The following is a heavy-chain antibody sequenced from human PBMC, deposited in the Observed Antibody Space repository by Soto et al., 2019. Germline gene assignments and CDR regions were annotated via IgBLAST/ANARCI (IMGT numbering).Heavy chain of an antibody. CDR2: MNPNSGNT. CDR3: AYRIAAAY. J-gene: IGHJ4*02. CDR1: GYTFTSYD. D-gene: IGHD6-25*01. Sequence: QVQLVQSGAEVKKPGASVKVSCKASGYTFTSYDINWVRQATGQGLEWMGRMNPNSGNTGYAQKFQGRVTMTRNTSISTAYMKLSSLRSEETAVYDCAYRIAAAYWGQGTLVIVSA. V-gene: IGHV1-8*01.